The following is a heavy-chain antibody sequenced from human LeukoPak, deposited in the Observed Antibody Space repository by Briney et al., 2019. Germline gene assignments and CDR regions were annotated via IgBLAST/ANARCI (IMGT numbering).Heavy chain of an antibody. CDR2: ISSSGSTI. Sequence: GGSLRLSCAASGFTFSSYEMNWVRQAPGKGLEWVSYISSSGSTIYYEDSVKGRFTTSRDNAKNSLYLQMNSLRAEDTAVYYCAKADGGQWPSSYYYYYMDVWGKGTTVTASS. CDR3: AKADGGQWPSSYYYYYMDV. J-gene: IGHJ6*03. D-gene: IGHD6-19*01. V-gene: IGHV3-48*03. CDR1: GFTFSSYE.